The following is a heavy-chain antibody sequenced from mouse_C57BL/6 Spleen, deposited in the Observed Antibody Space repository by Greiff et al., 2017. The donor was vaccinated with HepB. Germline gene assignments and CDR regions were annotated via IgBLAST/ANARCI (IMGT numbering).Heavy chain of an antibody. Sequence: VQLQQSGAELMKPGASVKLSCKATGYTFTGYWIEWVKQRPGHGLEWIGEILPGSGSTNYNAKFKGKATFTADTSSNTAYMQLSSLTTEDSAIYYCARGDTTVVPRFAYWGQGTLVTVSA. V-gene: IGHV1-9*01. J-gene: IGHJ3*01. CDR3: ARGDTTVVPRFAY. D-gene: IGHD1-1*01. CDR2: ILPGSGST. CDR1: GYTFTGYW.